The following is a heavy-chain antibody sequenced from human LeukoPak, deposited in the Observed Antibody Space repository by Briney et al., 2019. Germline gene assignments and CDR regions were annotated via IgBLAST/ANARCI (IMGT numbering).Heavy chain of an antibody. D-gene: IGHD3-22*01. V-gene: IGHV1-2*05. CDR1: GYTFTGYY. Sequence: ASVKVSCKASGYTFTGYYMHWVRQAPGQGLEWMGRINPNSGGTNYAQKFQGRVTMTRDTSISTAYMELSRLRSDDTVVYYCVSSSGYYRPTGYWGQGTLVTVSS. CDR2: INPNSGGT. J-gene: IGHJ4*02. CDR3: VSSSGYYRPTGY.